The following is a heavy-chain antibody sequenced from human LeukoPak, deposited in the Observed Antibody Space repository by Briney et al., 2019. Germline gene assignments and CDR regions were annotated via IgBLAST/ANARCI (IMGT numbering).Heavy chain of an antibody. V-gene: IGHV1-69*04. CDR1: GGTFSSYA. Sequence: GSSVKVSCKASGGTFSSYAISWVRQAPGQGLEWMGRIIPILGIANYAQKFQGRVTITADKSTSTAYMELSSLRSEDTAVYYCARDLYGDYVSDYYYYGMDVWGQGTTVTVSS. CDR2: IIPILGIA. CDR3: ARDLYGDYVSDYYYYGMDV. J-gene: IGHJ6*02. D-gene: IGHD4-17*01.